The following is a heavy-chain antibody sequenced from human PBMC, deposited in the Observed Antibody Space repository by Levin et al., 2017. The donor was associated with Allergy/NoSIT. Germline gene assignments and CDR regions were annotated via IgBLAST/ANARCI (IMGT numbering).Heavy chain of an antibody. J-gene: IGHJ4*02. CDR3: ATAAPGAALSTS. V-gene: IGHV5-51*01. CDR1: GYNFTDYW. D-gene: IGHD6-13*01. Sequence: GESLKISCKGSGYNFTDYWIGWVRQMPGKGLEWMAIISPGDSDTRYSPSFQGQVTISADRSISTAYLQWSSLKASDTAMYYCATAAPGAALSTSWGQGTRVTVSS. CDR2: ISPGDSDT.